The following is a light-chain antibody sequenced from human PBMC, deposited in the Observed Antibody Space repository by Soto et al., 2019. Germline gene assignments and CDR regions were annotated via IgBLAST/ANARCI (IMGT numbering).Light chain of an antibody. V-gene: IGKV1-5*03. Sequence: SAAAVSLPVEDRVTITCRASQSISSWLAWYQQKPGKAPKLLIYKAASLESGVPSRFSGSGSGTEFTLTISSLQPDDFAAYCCKQSAYYPRTFCQGANVDI. CDR2: KAA. CDR3: KQSAYYPRT. J-gene: IGKJ1*01. CDR1: QSISSW.